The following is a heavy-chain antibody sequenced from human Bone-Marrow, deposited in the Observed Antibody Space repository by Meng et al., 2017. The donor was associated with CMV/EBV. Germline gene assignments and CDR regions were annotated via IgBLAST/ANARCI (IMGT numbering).Heavy chain of an antibody. V-gene: IGHV3-21*01. D-gene: IGHD3-16*01. CDR3: AGWGEFGGDQVSFDN. CDR2: ISSSSSYI. Sequence: GGSLRLSCLASGFSFSNSSMTWVRQAPGKGLEWVSSISSSSSYIYYADSVKGRVTISRDNSKNSLYLQMNSLRAEDTAVYYCAGWGEFGGDQVSFDNWGQGTLVTVSS. J-gene: IGHJ4*02. CDR1: GFSFSNSS.